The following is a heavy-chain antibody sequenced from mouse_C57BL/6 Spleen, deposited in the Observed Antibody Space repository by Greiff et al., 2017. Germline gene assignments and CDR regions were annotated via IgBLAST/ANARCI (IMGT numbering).Heavy chain of an antibody. CDR3: ARSYDYPPTWFAY. J-gene: IGHJ3*01. D-gene: IGHD2-4*01. V-gene: IGHV1-61*01. CDR2: IYPSDSET. CDR1: GYTFTSYW. Sequence: VQLQQPGAELVRPGSSVKLSCKASGYTFTSYWMDWVKQRPGQGLEWIGNIYPSDSETHYNQKFKDKATLTVDKSSSTAYMQLSSLTSEDSAVYYCARSYDYPPTWFAYWGQGTLVTVSA.